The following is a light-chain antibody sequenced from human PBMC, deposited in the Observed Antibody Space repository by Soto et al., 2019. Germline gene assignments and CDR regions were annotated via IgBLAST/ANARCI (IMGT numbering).Light chain of an antibody. Sequence: DIQMTQYPSTLSGPVGERVTITCRASQTISSWLAWYQQKPGKAPKLMIDKASTLKSGVPSRFSGSGSGTEFTLTISSLQPDDFATYYCQHYNSYSEAFGQGTKLDIK. J-gene: IGKJ1*01. V-gene: IGKV1-5*03. CDR1: QTISSW. CDR2: KAS. CDR3: QHYNSYSEA.